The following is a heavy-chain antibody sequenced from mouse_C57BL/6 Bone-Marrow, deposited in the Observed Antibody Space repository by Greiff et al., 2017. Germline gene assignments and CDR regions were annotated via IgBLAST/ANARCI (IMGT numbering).Heavy chain of an antibody. D-gene: IGHD1-1*01. Sequence: EVQLVESEGGLVQPGSSMKLSCTASGFTFSDYYMAWVRQVPEKGLEWVANINYDGSSTYYLDSLKNRFIISRDNAKNILYLQMSSLKSEDTATYYCARDDGSYYYGLDYWGQGTTLTVSS. CDR3: ARDDGSYYYGLDY. CDR1: GFTFSDYY. V-gene: IGHV5-16*01. J-gene: IGHJ2*01. CDR2: INYDGSST.